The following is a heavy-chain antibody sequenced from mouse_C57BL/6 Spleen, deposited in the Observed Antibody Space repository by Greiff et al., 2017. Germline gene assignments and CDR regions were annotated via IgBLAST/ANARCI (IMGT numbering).Heavy chain of an antibody. J-gene: IGHJ3*01. Sequence: EVQRVESGGGLVKPGGSLKLSCAASGFTFSSYAMSWVRQTPEKRLEWVATISDGGSYTYYPDNVKGRFTISRDNAKNNLYLQMSHLKTEDTAMXSCASDRDGAWFAYWGQGTLVTVSA. CDR3: ASDRDGAWFAY. CDR1: GFTFSSYA. V-gene: IGHV5-4*01. D-gene: IGHD2-3*01. CDR2: ISDGGSYT.